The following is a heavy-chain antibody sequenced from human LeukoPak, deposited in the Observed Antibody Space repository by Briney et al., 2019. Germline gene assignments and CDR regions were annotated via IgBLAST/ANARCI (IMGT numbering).Heavy chain of an antibody. CDR3: ARGPESDYYDSSGYYEYWFDP. CDR1: GFTFSSYA. J-gene: IGHJ5*02. V-gene: IGHV3-30*04. CDR2: ISYDGSNK. D-gene: IGHD3-22*01. Sequence: GGSLRLSCAASGFTFSSYAMHWVRQAPGKGLEWVAVISYDGSNKYYADSVKGRFTISRDNSKNTLYLQMNSLRAEDTAVYYCARGPESDYYDSSGYYEYWFDPWGQGTLVTVSS.